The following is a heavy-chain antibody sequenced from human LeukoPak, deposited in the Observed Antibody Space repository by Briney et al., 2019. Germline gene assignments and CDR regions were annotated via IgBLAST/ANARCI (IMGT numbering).Heavy chain of an antibody. Sequence: SETLSLTCSVSGGSIRTTSYYWGWIRQPPGRGLEWIGTIYFTGSTYHNPSLKSRVTMSVDLSKNEFSLNLSSVAAADTAVYYCARGGSYWDIWGQGSLVTVSS. V-gene: IGHV4-39*07. J-gene: IGHJ4*02. CDR1: GGSIRTTSYY. D-gene: IGHD3-10*01. CDR2: IYFTGST. CDR3: ARGGSYWDI.